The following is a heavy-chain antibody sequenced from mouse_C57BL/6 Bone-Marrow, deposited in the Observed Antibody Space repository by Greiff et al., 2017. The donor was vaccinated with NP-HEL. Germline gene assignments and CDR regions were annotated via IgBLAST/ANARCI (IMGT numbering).Heavy chain of an antibody. D-gene: IGHD2-5*01. Sequence: EVQGVESGGGLVKPGGSLKLSCAASGFTFSSYAMSWVRQTPEKRLEWVAPISDGGSYTYYPDNVKGRFTISRDNAKNNLYLQMSQLKSEDTAMYYCARDNYSNYGAMDYWGQGTSVTVSS. CDR1: GFTFSSYA. J-gene: IGHJ4*01. CDR3: ARDNYSNYGAMDY. CDR2: ISDGGSYT. V-gene: IGHV5-4*01.